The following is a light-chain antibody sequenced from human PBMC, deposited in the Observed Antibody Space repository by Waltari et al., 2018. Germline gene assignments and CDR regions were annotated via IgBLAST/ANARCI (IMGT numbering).Light chain of an antibody. J-gene: IGLJ2*01. V-gene: IGLV2-23*02. CDR1: SSDVGGYNF. CDR3: SSYAGSSIPVV. Sequence: QSALIQPASVSGSPGQSITISCTGTSSDVGGYNFVSWYQHHPGRAPKLIIYDVNKRPSGVSHRFSGSTSGDTASLTISGLLTEDEADYYCSSYAGSSIPVVFGGGTKLTVL. CDR2: DVN.